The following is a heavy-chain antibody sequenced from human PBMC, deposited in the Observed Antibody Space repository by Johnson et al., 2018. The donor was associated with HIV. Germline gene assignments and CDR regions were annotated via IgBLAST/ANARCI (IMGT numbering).Heavy chain of an antibody. J-gene: IGHJ3*02. CDR1: GFTFSSYD. CDR2: IGTAGDT. V-gene: IGHV3-13*01. Sequence: EKLVEYGGDVVQPGKSLRLSCAASGFTFSSYDMHWVRQATGKGLEWVSAIGTAGDTYYPGSVKGRFTISRDNSKNTLYLQMNILRAEDTAVYYCAKDQYYYDSSGYSDAFDIWGQGTMVTVSS. D-gene: IGHD3-22*01. CDR3: AKDQYYYDSSGYSDAFDI.